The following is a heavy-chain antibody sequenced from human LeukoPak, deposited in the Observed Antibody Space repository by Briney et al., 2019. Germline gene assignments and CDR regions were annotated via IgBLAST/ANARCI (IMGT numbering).Heavy chain of an antibody. V-gene: IGHV1-8*01. Sequence: ASVKLSCKASGSAVTSYDINWVWKRTGQGLEWMGWMHPNSGNTGYAQKFQGRVTMTRNTSISTAYMELSSLRSEDTAVYYCARIGEYGWGQGTLVTVSS. CDR1: GSAVTSYD. CDR2: MHPNSGNT. D-gene: IGHD3-10*01. CDR3: ARIGEYG. J-gene: IGHJ4*02.